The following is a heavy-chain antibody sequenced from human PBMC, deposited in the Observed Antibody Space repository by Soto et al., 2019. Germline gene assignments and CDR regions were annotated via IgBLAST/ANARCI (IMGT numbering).Heavy chain of an antibody. Sequence: QEQLVQSGAEVKKPGASVKVSCKASGYTFTNYETIWVRQATGQGLEWMGWMNTNSGDTVYAQKFQGRVTMTRDASISTAYMELSSLRYEDTAVYYCARGRGGHCSGGTCYRILDPWGQGTLVTVSS. CDR3: ARGRGGHCSGGTCYRILDP. J-gene: IGHJ5*02. D-gene: IGHD2-15*01. CDR1: GYTFTNYE. CDR2: MNTNSGDT. V-gene: IGHV1-8*01.